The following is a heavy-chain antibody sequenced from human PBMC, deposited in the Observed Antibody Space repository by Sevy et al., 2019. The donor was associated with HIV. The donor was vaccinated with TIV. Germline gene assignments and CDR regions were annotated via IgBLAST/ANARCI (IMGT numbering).Heavy chain of an antibody. D-gene: IGHD2-21*01. CDR2: IGSAGDT. J-gene: IGHJ4*02. V-gene: IGHV3-13*01. CDR1: GFTFNKYV. CDR3: ARVTRDGDFYFDC. Sequence: GKSLKISCAASGFTFNKYVMHWVRQVTGQGLEWVSSIGSAGDTYYTVSVKGRFTISRENVKNSLYLQMNDLRAGDTAVYYCARVTRDGDFYFDCWGQGTLVTVYS.